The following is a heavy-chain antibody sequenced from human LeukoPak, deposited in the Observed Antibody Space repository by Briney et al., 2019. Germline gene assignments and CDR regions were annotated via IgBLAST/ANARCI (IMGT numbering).Heavy chain of an antibody. CDR3: VKIAAQD. CDR1: GFTFSSYT. V-gene: IGHV3-64D*06. Sequence: GGSLRLSCSASGFTFSSYTMHWVPQAPGKGLEYVSAISSNGGTTYYADSVKGRFTVSRDNSKNTLYLQMSSLRAEDTAVYYCVKIAAQDWGQGTLVTVSS. CDR2: ISSNGGTT. D-gene: IGHD6-25*01. J-gene: IGHJ4*02.